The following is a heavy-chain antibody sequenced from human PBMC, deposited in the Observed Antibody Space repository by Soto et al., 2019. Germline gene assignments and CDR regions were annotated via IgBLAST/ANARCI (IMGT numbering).Heavy chain of an antibody. V-gene: IGHV1-46*01. CDR1: GYTFTSYY. CDR2: INPSGGST. D-gene: IGHD3-3*01. CDR3: ARGGRFFRVVTADRYFDY. Sequence: GASVKVSGKASGYTFTSYYMHWVRQAPGQGLEWMGIINPSGGSTSYAQKFQGRVTMTRDTSTSTVYMELSSLRSEDTAVYYCARGGRFFRVVTADRYFDYWGQGALVTVSS. J-gene: IGHJ4*02.